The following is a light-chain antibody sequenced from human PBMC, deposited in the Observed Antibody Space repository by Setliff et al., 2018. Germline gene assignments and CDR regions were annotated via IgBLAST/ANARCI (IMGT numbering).Light chain of an antibody. CDR2: DVS. CDR3: SSYTSSSTYV. Sequence: QSALTQPASVSGSPGQSITISCSGTSSDVGSYDFVSWYQQHAGKAPKLIIYDVSNRPSGVSNRFSGSKAGNTASLTISGLQADDEADYYCSSYTSSSTYVFGTGTKVT. CDR1: SSDVGSYDF. J-gene: IGLJ1*01. V-gene: IGLV2-14*03.